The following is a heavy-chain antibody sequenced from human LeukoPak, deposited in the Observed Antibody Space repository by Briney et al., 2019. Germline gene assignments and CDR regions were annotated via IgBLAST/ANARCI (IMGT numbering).Heavy chain of an antibody. CDR3: ARGYFDVDY. Sequence: GGSLRLSCAASGLTFSSYWMHWVRKAPGKGLVWVSGINSDGSSTSYADSVKGRFTISRDNAKSSLYLQMNSLRAEDTAVYYCARGYFDVDYWGQGTLVTVSS. J-gene: IGHJ4*02. V-gene: IGHV3-74*01. CDR1: GLTFSSYW. D-gene: IGHD3-9*01. CDR2: INSDGSST.